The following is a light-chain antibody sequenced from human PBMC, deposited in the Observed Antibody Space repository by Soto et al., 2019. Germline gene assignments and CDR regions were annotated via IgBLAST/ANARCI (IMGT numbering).Light chain of an antibody. Sequence: SYELTQPPSVSVAPGKTANITCGGNNIGSKSVHWYQQKPGQAPILVIYYDTDRASGIPERFSGSNSGNTATLTISWVEAGDEADYYCQVWESNSDRPFGGGTKLTVL. CDR2: YDT. J-gene: IGLJ2*01. CDR1: NIGSKS. CDR3: QVWESNSDRP. V-gene: IGLV3-21*01.